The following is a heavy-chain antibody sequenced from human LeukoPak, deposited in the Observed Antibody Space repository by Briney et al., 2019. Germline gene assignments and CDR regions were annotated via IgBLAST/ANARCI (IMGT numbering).Heavy chain of an antibody. D-gene: IGHD2-8*01. CDR3: TRSTNLEAFDT. CDR2: INHSGST. Sequence: SETLSLTCAVYGGSFSGYYWSWIRQPPGKGLEWIGEINHSGSTNYNPSLKSRVTISVDTSKNQCSLKLSSVTTADTAVYYCTRSTNLEAFDTWGQGTMVTVSS. J-gene: IGHJ3*02. V-gene: IGHV4-34*01. CDR1: GGSFSGYY.